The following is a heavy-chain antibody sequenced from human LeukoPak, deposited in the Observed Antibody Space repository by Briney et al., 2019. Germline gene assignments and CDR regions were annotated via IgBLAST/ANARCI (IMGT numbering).Heavy chain of an antibody. J-gene: IGHJ6*03. CDR1: GFTVSSNY. CDR3: ARDGGGTSWGYYYYYMDA. D-gene: IGHD2-2*01. Sequence: PGGSLRLSCAASGFTVSSNYMSWVRQAPGKGLEWVSVIYSGGSTYYADSVKGRFTISRDNSKNTLYLQMNSLRAEDTAVYYCARDGGGTSWGYYYYYMDAWGKGTTVTVSS. V-gene: IGHV3-66*01. CDR2: IYSGGST.